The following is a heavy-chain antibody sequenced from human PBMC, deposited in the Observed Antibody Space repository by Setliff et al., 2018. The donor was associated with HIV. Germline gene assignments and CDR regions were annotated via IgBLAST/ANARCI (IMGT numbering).Heavy chain of an antibody. CDR2: IYSSGST. CDR3: ARLGRAIDDGGSSLRLDF. D-gene: IGHD2-15*01. Sequence: SETLSLTCTVSGGSISKYFWSWIRQSAEKGLEWIGRIYSSGSTDQNPSLKSRVSMSVDTSKSQFSLNLSSVTAADTATYFCARLGRAIDDGGSSLRLDFWGQGMLVTVSS. J-gene: IGHJ4*02. CDR1: GGSISKYF. V-gene: IGHV4-4*07.